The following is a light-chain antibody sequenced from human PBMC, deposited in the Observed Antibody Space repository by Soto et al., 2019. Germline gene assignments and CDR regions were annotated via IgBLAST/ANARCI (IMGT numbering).Light chain of an antibody. Sequence: QSVLTQPPSASGSPGQSVTISCTGTSSDVDTYIYVSWYQHHPDKAPKLIIYEANKRPSGVPDRFSGSKSGDTASLTVSGLQAEDEADYYCGSYAGGNNPYVFGTGTKVTVL. J-gene: IGLJ1*01. CDR3: GSYAGGNNPYV. CDR1: SSDVDTYIY. CDR2: EAN. V-gene: IGLV2-8*01.